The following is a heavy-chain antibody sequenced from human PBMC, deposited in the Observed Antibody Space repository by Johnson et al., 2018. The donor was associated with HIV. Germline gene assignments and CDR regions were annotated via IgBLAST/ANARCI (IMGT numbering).Heavy chain of an antibody. V-gene: IGHV3-30-3*01. Sequence: QVQLVESGGGVVQPGRSLRLSCAASGFTFISYAMHWVRQPPGKGLEWVAVISYGGNKQYYVDSVEGRFTISRDNSKDTLYLQMNNLTTEDTAVYSCARDFGLGELSYETVDAFDFWGPGTLVTVSS. J-gene: IGHJ3*01. CDR2: ISYGGNKQ. D-gene: IGHD3-16*02. CDR3: ARDFGLGELSYETVDAFDF. CDR1: GFTFISYA.